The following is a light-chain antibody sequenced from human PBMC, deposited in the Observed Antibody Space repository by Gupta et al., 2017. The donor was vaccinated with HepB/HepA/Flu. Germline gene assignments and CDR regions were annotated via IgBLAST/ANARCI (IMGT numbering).Light chain of an antibody. V-gene: IGKV4-1*01. CDR3: QQYYSTPQT. Sequence: DIVMTQSPDSLAVSLCERDTINCKSSQSVLYSSNNKNYLAWYQQKPGQPPKLLIYWASTRESGVPDRFSGSGSGTDFTLTSSSLQAEDVAVYYCQQYYSTPQTFGQGTKVEIK. CDR1: QSVLYSSNNKNY. J-gene: IGKJ1*01. CDR2: WAS.